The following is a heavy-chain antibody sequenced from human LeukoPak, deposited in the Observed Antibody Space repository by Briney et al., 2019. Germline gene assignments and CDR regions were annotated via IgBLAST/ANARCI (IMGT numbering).Heavy chain of an antibody. CDR3: AKVLGASTSGYFDY. CDR1: GFTFSSYA. V-gene: IGHV3-23*01. D-gene: IGHD1-26*01. CDR2: ISVSGGST. Sequence: PGGSLTLSCAASGFTFSSYAMSWVHQAPGKGLEWVSAISVSGGSTYYADSVKGRFTISRDNSKNTLYLQMNSLRAEDTAVYYCAKVLGASTSGYFDYWGQGTLVTVSS. J-gene: IGHJ4*02.